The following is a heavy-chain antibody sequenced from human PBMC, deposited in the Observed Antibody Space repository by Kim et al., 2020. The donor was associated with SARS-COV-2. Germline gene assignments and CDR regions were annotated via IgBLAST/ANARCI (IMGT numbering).Heavy chain of an antibody. D-gene: IGHD6-19*01. J-gene: IGHJ3*02. CDR3: AREKAVAGNDDAFDI. CDR1: GYTFTSYG. V-gene: IGHV1-18*01. Sequence: ASVKVSCKASGYTFTSYGISWVRQAPGQGLEWMGWISAYNGNTNYAQKLQGRVTMTTDTSTSTAYMELRSLRSDDTAVYYCAREKAVAGNDDAFDIWGQGTMVTVSS. CDR2: ISAYNGNT.